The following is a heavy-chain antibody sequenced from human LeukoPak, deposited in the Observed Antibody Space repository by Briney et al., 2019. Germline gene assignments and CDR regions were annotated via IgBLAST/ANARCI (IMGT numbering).Heavy chain of an antibody. CDR2: IYYRGRT. D-gene: IGHD2-2*01. Sequence: PSETLSLTCTVSGGSISSYYWIWIRQPAGKGLEWMGYIYYRGRTNYNPSLKSRVTISVDTSKNQFSLKLSSVTAADTAVYYCARVLGCSTTSCYAAYIDSWGQGTLVTVSS. CDR3: ARVLGCSTTSCYAAYIDS. V-gene: IGHV4-59*01. J-gene: IGHJ4*02. CDR1: GGSISSYY.